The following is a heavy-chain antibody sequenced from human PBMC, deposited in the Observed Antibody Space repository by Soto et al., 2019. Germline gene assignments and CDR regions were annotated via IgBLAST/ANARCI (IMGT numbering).Heavy chain of an antibody. CDR3: ARVYYGSGSPTFDY. J-gene: IGHJ4*02. CDR2: IYYSGST. V-gene: IGHV4-31*03. CDR1: GGSISSGGYY. Sequence: SETLSLTCTVSGGSISSGGYYWSWIRQHPGKGLEWIGYIYYSGSTYYNPSLKSRVTISVDTSKNQFSLKLSSVTAAVTAVYYCARVYYGSGSPTFDYWGQGTLVTVSS. D-gene: IGHD3-10*01.